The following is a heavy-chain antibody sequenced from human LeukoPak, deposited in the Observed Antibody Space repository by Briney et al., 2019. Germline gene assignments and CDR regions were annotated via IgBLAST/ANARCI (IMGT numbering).Heavy chain of an antibody. D-gene: IGHD6-19*01. J-gene: IGHJ6*02. CDR1: GGSISSSSYY. V-gene: IGHV4-39*01. Sequence: SETLSLTCTVSGGSISSSSYYWGWIRQPPGKGLEWIGSIYYSGSTYYNPSLKSRVTISVDTSKNQFSLKLSSVTAADTAVYYCARRPGAGPFTSRYGMDVWGQGTTVTVSS. CDR2: IYYSGST. CDR3: ARRPGAGPFTSRYGMDV.